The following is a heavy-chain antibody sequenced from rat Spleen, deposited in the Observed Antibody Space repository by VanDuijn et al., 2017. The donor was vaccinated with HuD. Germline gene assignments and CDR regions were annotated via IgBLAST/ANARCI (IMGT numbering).Heavy chain of an antibody. J-gene: IGHJ2*01. D-gene: IGHD1-10*01. V-gene: IGHV2S18*01. CDR3: ARSSYNNYYFHY. Sequence: QVQLKESGPGLVQSSETLSLTCTVSGFSLTSYSVSWVRQPSGRGPDWMGRMWYDGDTAYNSTLASRLTISRDTSKNHVFLEMNSLQTDDTGTYYCARSSYNNYYFHYWGQGVMVTVSS. CDR2: MWYDGDT. CDR1: GFSLTSYS.